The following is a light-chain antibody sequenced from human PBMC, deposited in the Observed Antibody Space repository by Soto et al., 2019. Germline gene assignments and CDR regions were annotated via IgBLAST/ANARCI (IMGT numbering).Light chain of an antibody. CDR1: SSDVGGYNY. CDR2: EVT. Sequence: QSVLTQPPSASGSPGQSVAISCTGTSSDVGGYNYVSWYQQHPGKAPKLMIYEVTKRPSGVPDRFSGSKSGNTASLTVSRLQAEDEADYYCSSYAGSSNVFGTGTKVTVL. CDR3: SSYAGSSNV. V-gene: IGLV2-8*01. J-gene: IGLJ1*01.